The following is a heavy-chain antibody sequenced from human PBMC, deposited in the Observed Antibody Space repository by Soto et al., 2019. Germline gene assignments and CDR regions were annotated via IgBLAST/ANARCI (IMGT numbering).Heavy chain of an antibody. J-gene: IGHJ3*02. CDR1: GFTFNNFA. Sequence: EVQLLESGGGLVQPGGSLRLSCAASGFTFNNFAMSWVRQAPGKGLEWVSTIRWGGGTFYADSVKGRFTISRDNSKNTLDLPASSLRAEDTAVYYCAKDPWGTVTGAFDIWGQGTMVTVSS. V-gene: IGHV3-23*01. CDR2: IRWGGGT. D-gene: IGHD4-17*01. CDR3: AKDPWGTVTGAFDI.